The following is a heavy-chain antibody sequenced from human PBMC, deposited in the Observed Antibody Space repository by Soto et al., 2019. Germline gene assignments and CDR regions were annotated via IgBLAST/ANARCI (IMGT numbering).Heavy chain of an antibody. D-gene: IGHD3-9*01. CDR2: INAHSGGT. CDR1: AFAFTGYY. CDR3: AKDLTRKLADWLER. J-gene: IGHJ4*02. Sequence: PSVKVYCKASAFAFTGYYIHWLRQAPGQGLEWMGWINAHSGGTEYAQKFQGRVTLTRDTSIATAYLTLTSLTSDDTALYYCAKDLTRKLADWLERWGEGTQVTVSS. V-gene: IGHV1-2*02.